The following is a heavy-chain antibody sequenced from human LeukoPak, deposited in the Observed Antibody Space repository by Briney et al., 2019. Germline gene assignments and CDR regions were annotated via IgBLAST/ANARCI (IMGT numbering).Heavy chain of an antibody. J-gene: IGHJ3*02. CDR3: AREKAHYDILTGYYYAFDI. D-gene: IGHD3-9*01. CDR1: GGSISSYY. Sequence: SETLSLTCTVSGGSISSYYWSWIRQPPGKGLEWIGYIYYSGSTNYSPSLKSRVTISVDTSKNQFSLKLSSVTAADTAVYYCAREKAHYDILTGYYYAFDIWGQGTMVAVSS. V-gene: IGHV4-59*01. CDR2: IYYSGST.